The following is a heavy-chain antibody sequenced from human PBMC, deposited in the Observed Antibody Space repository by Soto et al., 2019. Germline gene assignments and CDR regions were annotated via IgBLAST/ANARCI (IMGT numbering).Heavy chain of an antibody. D-gene: IGHD3-3*01. CDR1: GGTFSNSA. V-gene: IGHV1-69*12. CDR2: IIPIFGST. Sequence: QVQLVQSGAEVRKPGSSVKVSCKASGGTFSNSAITWVRQAPGQGLEWVGGIIPIFGSTNYAQKFQGRVTITADEATSTAYMELRSLTSEDTAVYYCARDGELRSDFWSGPLGGGWCDPWGQGTLVTVSS. J-gene: IGHJ5*02. CDR3: ARDGELRSDFWSGPLGGGWCDP.